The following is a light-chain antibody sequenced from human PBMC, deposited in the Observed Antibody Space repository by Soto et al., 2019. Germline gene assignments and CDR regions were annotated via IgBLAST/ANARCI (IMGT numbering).Light chain of an antibody. J-gene: IGKJ1*01. V-gene: IGKV4-1*01. Sequence: DIVMTQSPDSLTLSLGERATINCKSNQSVFSRFRNKNYLGWFQQKPGQTPRLLIYWASTRESGVSDRFSGSGSGTDFTLTIDSLQAEDVAVYYCQQYYTTPTWTFGQGTKVEV. CDR1: QSVFSRFRNKNY. CDR3: QQYYTTPTWT. CDR2: WAS.